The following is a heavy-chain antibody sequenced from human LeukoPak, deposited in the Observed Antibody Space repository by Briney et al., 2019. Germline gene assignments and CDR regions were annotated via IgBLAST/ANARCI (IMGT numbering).Heavy chain of an antibody. Sequence: GGSLRLSCAASGFTFSSYSINWVRQAPGKGLEWVSSISRSSIYIYDAASVKGRLTISRDNATNSLYLQMNSLRAEDTAVYYCARDLMSGSYFDYYYYCMDVWGQGTTVTVSS. V-gene: IGHV3-21*01. CDR2: ISRSSIYI. J-gene: IGHJ6*02. CDR1: GFTFSSYS. CDR3: ARDLMSGSYFDYYYYCMDV. D-gene: IGHD6-6*01.